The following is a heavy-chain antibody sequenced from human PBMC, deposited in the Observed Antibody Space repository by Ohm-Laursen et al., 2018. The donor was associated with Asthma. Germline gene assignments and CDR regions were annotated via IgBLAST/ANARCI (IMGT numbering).Heavy chain of an antibody. CDR1: GDSISSGNNY. CDR2: IYYSGLT. J-gene: IGHJ4*02. Sequence: SQTLSLTCTVSGDSISSGNNYWSWIRQHPGKGLEWIGCIYYSGLTYSNPSLRSRVIISVDTSKNQFSLNLTSVTAADTAVYYCARGAFYYESTGYYFFDHWGQGALVTVSS. V-gene: IGHV4-31*03. CDR3: ARGAFYYESTGYYFFDH. D-gene: IGHD3-22*01.